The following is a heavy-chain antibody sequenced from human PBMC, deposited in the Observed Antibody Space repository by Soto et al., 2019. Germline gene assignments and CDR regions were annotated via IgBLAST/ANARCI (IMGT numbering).Heavy chain of an antibody. CDR1: GGSFSGYY. CDR2: LNHSGST. CDR3: AREDIVVVGAATTEKYNWFDP. D-gene: IGHD2-15*01. J-gene: IGHJ5*02. V-gene: IGHV4-34*01. Sequence: QVQLQQWGAGLLKPSETLSLTCAVYGGSFSGYYWSWIRQPPGKGLEWIGELNHSGSTNYNPSLKCRYTRSVDTSRSLFSRKLRYVTAADTAVYYCAREDIVVVGAATTEKYNWFDPWGQGTLVTVAS.